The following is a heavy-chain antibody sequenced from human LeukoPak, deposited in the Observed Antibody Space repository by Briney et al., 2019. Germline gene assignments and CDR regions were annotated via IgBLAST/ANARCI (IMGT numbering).Heavy chain of an antibody. J-gene: IGHJ4*02. CDR2: ISYDGNNK. D-gene: IGHD5-18*01. V-gene: IGHV3-30-3*02. CDR3: AKHSYGIDY. CDR1: GFTFSSYA. Sequence: GTSLRLSCAASGFTFSSYAIHWVRQAPGKGLEWVSVISYDGNNKFYTDSVKGRFTISRDNSKNTLYLQMNSLRAEDTAVYYCAKHSYGIDYWGQGTLVTVSS.